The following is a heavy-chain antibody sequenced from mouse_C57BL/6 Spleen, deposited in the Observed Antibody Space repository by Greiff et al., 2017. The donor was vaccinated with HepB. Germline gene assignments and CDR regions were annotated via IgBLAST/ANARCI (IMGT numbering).Heavy chain of an antibody. D-gene: IGHD2-1*01. J-gene: IGHJ1*03. Sequence: QVQLQQPGAELVRPGSSVKLSCKASGYTFTSYWMHWVKQRPIQGLEWIGNIDPSDSETHYNQKFKDKATLTVDKSSSTAYMQLSSLTSEDSAGYYCARSTTVRYFDVWGTGTTVTVSS. CDR3: ARSTTVRYFDV. V-gene: IGHV1-52*01. CDR2: IDPSDSET. CDR1: GYTFTSYW.